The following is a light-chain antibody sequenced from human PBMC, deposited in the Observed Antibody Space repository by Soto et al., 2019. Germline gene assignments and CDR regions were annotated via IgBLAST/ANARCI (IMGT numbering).Light chain of an antibody. CDR3: SSSTSSYTWV. CDR1: SSDVGGHNY. V-gene: IGLV2-14*01. Sequence: QSALTQPASVSGSPGQSITISCSVTSSDVGGHNYVSWFQQHAGKAPKFLIYEVRNRPSGVSDRFSGSKSGNTASLTISGLQAEDEADYYCSSSTSSYTWVFGGGTKVTVL. CDR2: EVR. J-gene: IGLJ3*02.